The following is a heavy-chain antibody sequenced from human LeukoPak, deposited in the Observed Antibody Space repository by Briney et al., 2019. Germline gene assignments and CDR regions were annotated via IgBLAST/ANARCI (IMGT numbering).Heavy chain of an antibody. CDR2: IKEDGSQI. D-gene: IGHD1-20*01. J-gene: IGHJ4*02. V-gene: IGHV3-7*01. Sequence: GGSLRLSCAASGFTFSSYAMHWVRQAPGKGLEWVANIKEDGSQINHVDSVKGRFTISRDNAKNTLYLQMNSLRAEDTAVYYCLRDLNWSLDQWGQGTLVTVSS. CDR3: LRDLNWSLDQ. CDR1: GFTFSSYA.